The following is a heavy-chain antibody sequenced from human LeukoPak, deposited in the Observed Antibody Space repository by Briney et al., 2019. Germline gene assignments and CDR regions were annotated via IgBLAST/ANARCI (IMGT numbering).Heavy chain of an antibody. CDR2: IYSGGST. Sequence: SGGSLRLSCAASGFTFSNYWMSWVRQAPGKGLEWVSVIYSGGSTYYADSVKGRFTISRDNSKNTLYLQMNSLRAEDTAVYYCARASYYYGSGSYNDYWGQGTLVTVSS. D-gene: IGHD3-10*01. V-gene: IGHV3-66*01. CDR1: GFTFSNYW. CDR3: ARASYYYGSGSYNDY. J-gene: IGHJ4*02.